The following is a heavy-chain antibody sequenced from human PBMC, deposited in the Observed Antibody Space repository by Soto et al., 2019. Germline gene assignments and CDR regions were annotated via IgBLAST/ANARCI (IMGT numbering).Heavy chain of an antibody. CDR2: IRGSGGST. CDR1: GFTFSSYA. J-gene: IGHJ6*02. Sequence: EVQLLESGGGLVQPGGSLRLSCAASGFTFSSYAMSWVRQAPGKGLEWVSAIRGSGGSTYYADSVKGRFTISRDNSKNTRYLQMNSLRAEDTAVYYCASTPLAVAVGEMDVWGQGTTVTVSS. V-gene: IGHV3-23*01. D-gene: IGHD6-19*01. CDR3: ASTPLAVAVGEMDV.